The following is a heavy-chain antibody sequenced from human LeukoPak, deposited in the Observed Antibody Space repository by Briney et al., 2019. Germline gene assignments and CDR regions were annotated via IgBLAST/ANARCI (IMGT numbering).Heavy chain of an antibody. V-gene: IGHV3-23*01. CDR3: AKTCYDFWSGYQVRNNWFDP. CDR2: ISGSGGST. D-gene: IGHD3-3*01. Sequence: GGSLRLSCAASGFTFSSYAMSWVRQAPGKGLEWVSAISGSGGSTYYADSVKGRFTISRDNSKNTLYLQMNSPRAEDTAVYYCAKTCYDFWSGYQVRNNWFDPWGQGTLVTVSS. J-gene: IGHJ5*02. CDR1: GFTFSSYA.